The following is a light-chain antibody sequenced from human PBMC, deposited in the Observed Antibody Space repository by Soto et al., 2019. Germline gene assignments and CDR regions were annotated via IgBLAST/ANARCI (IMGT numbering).Light chain of an antibody. CDR1: QSISSW. J-gene: IGKJ1*01. V-gene: IGKV1-5*03. CDR3: QQYNSYLTWT. Sequence: DIQMTQSPSTLSASVGDRVTITCRASQSISSWLAWYQQKPGKAPKLLIYKASSSESGVPSRFSGSGSGTEFTLTISSLQPDDFASYYCQQYNSYLTWTFGQGTKVEIK. CDR2: KAS.